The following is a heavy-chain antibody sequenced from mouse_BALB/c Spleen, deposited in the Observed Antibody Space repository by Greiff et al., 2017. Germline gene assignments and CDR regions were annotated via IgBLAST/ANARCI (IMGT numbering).Heavy chain of an antibody. Sequence: VHVKQSGAELVKPGASVKLSCTASGFNIKDTYMHWVKQRPEQGLEWIGRIDPANGNTKYDPKFQGKATITADTSSNTAYLQLSSLTSEDTAVYYCARSITMGIDYWGQGTTLTVSS. CDR2: IDPANGNT. J-gene: IGHJ2*01. V-gene: IGHV14-3*02. CDR1: GFNIKDTY. D-gene: IGHD2-4*01. CDR3: ARSITMGIDY.